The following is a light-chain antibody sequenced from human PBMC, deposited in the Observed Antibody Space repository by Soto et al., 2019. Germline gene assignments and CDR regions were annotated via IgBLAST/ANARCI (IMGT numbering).Light chain of an antibody. CDR1: QSISSW. V-gene: IGKV1-5*03. Sequence: DIQMTQSPSTLSASVGDRVTITCRASQSISSWLAWYQQKPGKAPKLLIYKASSLESGVPSRFNGSGSGTEFTLTISSLQPDDFATYYCQQYNSYLFTVGQGTKLEIK. J-gene: IGKJ2*01. CDR2: KAS. CDR3: QQYNSYLFT.